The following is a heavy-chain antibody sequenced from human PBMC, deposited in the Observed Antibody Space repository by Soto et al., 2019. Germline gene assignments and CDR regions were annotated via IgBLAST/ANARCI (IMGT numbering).Heavy chain of an antibody. CDR3: AQDPVAGTYFDY. Sequence: QVQLVQSGAEVKKPGASVKVSCKASGYTFTSYGISWVRQAPGQGLEWMGWINAYNGNTNYAQKLQGRVTMTTDTTTSTAYRELRSLRSDDTAVFYCAQDPVAGTYFDYWGQGTLVTVSS. CDR2: INAYNGNT. J-gene: IGHJ4*02. CDR1: GYTFTSYG. D-gene: IGHD6-19*01. V-gene: IGHV1-18*01.